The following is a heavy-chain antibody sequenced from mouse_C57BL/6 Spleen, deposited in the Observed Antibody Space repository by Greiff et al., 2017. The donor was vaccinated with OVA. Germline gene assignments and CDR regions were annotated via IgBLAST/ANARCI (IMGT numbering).Heavy chain of an antibody. CDR2: ISYDGSN. CDR1: GYSITSGYS. CDR3: AQGDYDYDGFAY. V-gene: IGHV3-6*01. D-gene: IGHD2-4*01. Sequence: VQLKESGPGLVKPSQSLSLTCSVTGYSITSGYSWNWIRQFPGNKLEWMGYISYDGSNNYNTSLKNRISITRDTSKNQFFLKLNSVTTEDTATYYCAQGDYDYDGFAYWGQGTLVTVSA. J-gene: IGHJ3*01.